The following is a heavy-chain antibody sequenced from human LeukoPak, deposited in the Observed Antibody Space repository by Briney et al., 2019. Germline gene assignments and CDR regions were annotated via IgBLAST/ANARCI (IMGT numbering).Heavy chain of an antibody. CDR2: ISWDGGST. CDR3: AKDIGGYYYYGMDV. CDR1: GFTFDDYA. Sequence: GGSLRLSCAASGFTFDDYAMHWVRQAPGKGLEWVSLISWDGGSTYYADSVKGRFTISRDNGKNSLYLQMNSLRAEDTALYYCAKDIGGYYYYGMDVWGKGTTVTVSS. J-gene: IGHJ6*04. V-gene: IGHV3-43D*04.